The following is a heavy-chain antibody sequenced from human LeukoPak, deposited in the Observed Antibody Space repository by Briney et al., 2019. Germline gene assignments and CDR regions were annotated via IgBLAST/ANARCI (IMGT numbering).Heavy chain of an antibody. Sequence: ASVKVSCKASGYTFTGYYMHWVRQAPGQGLEWMGWINPNSGGTNYAQEFQGRVTMTRDTSISTAYMELSRLRSDDTAVYYCARVDYGDEGYYFDYWGQGTLVTVSS. CDR2: INPNSGGT. V-gene: IGHV1-2*02. D-gene: IGHD4-17*01. CDR3: ARVDYGDEGYYFDY. CDR1: GYTFTGYY. J-gene: IGHJ4*02.